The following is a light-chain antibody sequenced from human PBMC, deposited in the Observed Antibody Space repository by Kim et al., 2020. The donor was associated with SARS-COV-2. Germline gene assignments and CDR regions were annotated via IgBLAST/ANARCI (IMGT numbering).Light chain of an antibody. CDR2: AAS. CDR3: QQSYSTPRT. Sequence: ASVGDRVTIACRASQSISSYLNWYQQKPGKAPKLLIYAASSLQSGVPSRFSGSGSGTDFTLTISSLQPEDFATYYCQQSYSTPRTFGQGTKVDIK. J-gene: IGKJ1*01. V-gene: IGKV1-39*01. CDR1: QSISSY.